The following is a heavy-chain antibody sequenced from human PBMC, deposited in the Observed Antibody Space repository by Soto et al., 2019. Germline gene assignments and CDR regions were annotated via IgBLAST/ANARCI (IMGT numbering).Heavy chain of an antibody. CDR3: AGDTRAGYDYDSSGYYLGAFDI. CDR2: FYYSGST. J-gene: IGHJ3*02. CDR1: GGSISSGGYY. D-gene: IGHD3-22*01. Sequence: LSLTCTVSGGSISSGGYYWSWIRQHPGKGLEWIGYFYYSGSTYYNPSLKSRVTISVDTSKNQFSLKLSSVTPADTAVYYCAGDTRAGYDYDSSGYYLGAFDIWGQGTMVTVSS. V-gene: IGHV4-31*03.